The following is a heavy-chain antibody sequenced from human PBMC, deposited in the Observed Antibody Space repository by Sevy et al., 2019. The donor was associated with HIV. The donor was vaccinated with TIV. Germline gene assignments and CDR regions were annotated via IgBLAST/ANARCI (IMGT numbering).Heavy chain of an antibody. CDR1: GGSFSGYY. V-gene: IGHV4-34*01. CDR3: ARVRVAAAGNYYYYGMDV. J-gene: IGHJ6*02. Sequence: SETLSLTCAVYGGSFSGYYWSWIRQPPGQGLEWIGDINHSGSTNYNPYLKSRCTISVDTSKNQFPLKLSSVTAADTAVYYCARVRVAAAGNYYYYGMDVWGQGTTVTVSS. CDR2: INHSGST. D-gene: IGHD6-13*01.